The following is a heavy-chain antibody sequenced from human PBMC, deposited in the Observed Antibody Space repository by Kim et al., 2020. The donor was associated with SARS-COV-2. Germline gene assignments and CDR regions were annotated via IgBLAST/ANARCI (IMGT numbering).Heavy chain of an antibody. Sequence: SVKVSCKASGGTFSSYAISWVRQAPGQGLEWMGGIIPIFGTANYAQKFQGRVTITADESTSTAYMELSSLRSEDTAVYYCALTGRQLWLLRDRTHYYYGMDVWGQGTTVTVSS. V-gene: IGHV1-69*13. CDR3: ALTGRQLWLLRDRTHYYYGMDV. J-gene: IGHJ6*02. CDR2: IIPIFGTA. D-gene: IGHD5-18*01. CDR1: GGTFSSYA.